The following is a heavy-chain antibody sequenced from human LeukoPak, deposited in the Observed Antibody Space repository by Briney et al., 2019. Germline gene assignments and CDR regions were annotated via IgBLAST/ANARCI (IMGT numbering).Heavy chain of an antibody. CDR2: IKQDGSEK. V-gene: IGHV3-7*01. D-gene: IGHD2-2*01. Sequence: GGSLRLSCAASGFTFSSYWMSWIRQAPGKGLEWVANIKQDGSEKNYVDSVKGRFTISSENAQNSPYLQMNSMRAEDTAVYYCARDEPRYCSTTRCQGGWGQGTLVTVSS. J-gene: IGHJ4*02. CDR3: ARDEPRYCSTTRCQGG. CDR1: GFTFSSYW.